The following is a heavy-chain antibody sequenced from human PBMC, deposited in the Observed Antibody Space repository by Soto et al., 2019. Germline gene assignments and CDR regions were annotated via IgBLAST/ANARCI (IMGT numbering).Heavy chain of an antibody. D-gene: IGHD6-19*01. CDR1: GYTFTSYA. V-gene: IGHV1-3*05. J-gene: IGHJ5*02. CDR3: ARGGGWYVWFDP. Sequence: QVQLVQSGAEEKKPGASVKVSCKASGYTFTSYAMHWVRQAPGQRLEWMGWINAGNGNTKYSQKFQGRGTSTRDTSASTAYMELSSLRSEDTAVYYCARGGGWYVWFDPWGQGTLVTVSS. CDR2: INAGNGNT.